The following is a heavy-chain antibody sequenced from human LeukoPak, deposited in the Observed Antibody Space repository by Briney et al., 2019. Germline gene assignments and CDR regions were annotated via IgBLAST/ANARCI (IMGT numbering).Heavy chain of an antibody. V-gene: IGHV4-39*01. Sequence: DPSETLSLTCTVSGGSISRSSYYWGCIRQSPGKGLEWIGEINHSGSTNYNPSLKSRVTISVDTSKNQFSLKLSSVTAADTAVYYCARQPAYTAFPSYYYYYMDVWGKGTTVTISS. D-gene: IGHD3-3*02. CDR1: GGSISRSSYY. CDR2: INHSGST. CDR3: ARQPAYTAFPSYYYYYMDV. J-gene: IGHJ6*03.